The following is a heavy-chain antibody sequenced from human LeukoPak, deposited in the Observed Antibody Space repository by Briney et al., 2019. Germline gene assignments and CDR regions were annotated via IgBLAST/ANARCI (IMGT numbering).Heavy chain of an antibody. V-gene: IGHV1-18*04. Sequence: GASVNVSFKASGYTFTSYGISWVRQAPGQGLEWMGWISAYNGNTNYAQKLQGRVTMTTDTSTSTAYMELRSLRSDDTAVYYCARITVAGSFDYRGQGTLVTVSS. CDR3: ARITVAGSFDY. CDR1: GYTFTSYG. CDR2: ISAYNGNT. J-gene: IGHJ4*02. D-gene: IGHD6-19*01.